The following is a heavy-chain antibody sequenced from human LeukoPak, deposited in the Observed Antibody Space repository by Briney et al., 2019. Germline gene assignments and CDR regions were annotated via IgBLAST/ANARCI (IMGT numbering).Heavy chain of an antibody. V-gene: IGHV4-59*08. Sequence: SETLSLTCTVSGGSISGYYWIWIRQPPGKGLERIAYIHYTGRANYSPSFKSRATISVDTSKNQFSLRLSSVTTAVTGVYYCARHKALHKGDAFDIWGQGTMVTVSS. CDR1: GGSISGYY. CDR2: IHYTGRA. CDR3: ARHKALHKGDAFDI. J-gene: IGHJ3*02.